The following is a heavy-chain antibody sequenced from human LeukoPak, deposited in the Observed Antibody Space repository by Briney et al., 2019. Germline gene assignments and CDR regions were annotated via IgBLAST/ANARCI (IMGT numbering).Heavy chain of an antibody. CDR2: IWYGGSSK. Sequence: PGRSLRLSCAASGFTFSSYGMHWVRQAPGKGLEWVAVIWYGGSSKYYADSVKGRFTISRDNSKNTLYLQMNSLRAEDTAVYYCANEYCSSTSCPGRYFQHWGQGTLVTVSS. V-gene: IGHV3-33*06. D-gene: IGHD2-2*01. J-gene: IGHJ1*01. CDR3: ANEYCSSTSCPGRYFQH. CDR1: GFTFSSYG.